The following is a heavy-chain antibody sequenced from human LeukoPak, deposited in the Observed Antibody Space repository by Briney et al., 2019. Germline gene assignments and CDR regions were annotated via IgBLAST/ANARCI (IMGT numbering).Heavy chain of an antibody. CDR3: PRGVMNGDYSWFDP. J-gene: IGHJ5*02. D-gene: IGHD4-17*01. CDR1: GDSITSGTFS. Sequence: SETLSLTCAVSGDSITSGTFSWSWIRQPPGKGLEWIGYIYQSGRTFYTLSPRSQVAISVDRSKNQFSLRLTSVTAADTAVYYCPRGVMNGDYSWFDPWGQGTLVIVSS. CDR2: IYQSGRT. V-gene: IGHV4-30-2*01.